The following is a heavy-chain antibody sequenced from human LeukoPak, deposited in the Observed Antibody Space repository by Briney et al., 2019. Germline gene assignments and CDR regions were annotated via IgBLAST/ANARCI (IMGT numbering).Heavy chain of an antibody. CDR3: ARDRRPYYDILTGFDY. D-gene: IGHD3-9*01. J-gene: IGHJ4*02. V-gene: IGHV1-18*01. CDR1: GYTFTSYG. CDR2: ISAYNGNT. Sequence: ASVKVSCKASGYTFTSYGISWVRQAPGQGGEWMGWISAYNGNTNYAQKLQGRVTMTTDTSTSTAYMELRSLRSDDTAVYYCARDRRPYYDILTGFDYWGQGTLVTVSS.